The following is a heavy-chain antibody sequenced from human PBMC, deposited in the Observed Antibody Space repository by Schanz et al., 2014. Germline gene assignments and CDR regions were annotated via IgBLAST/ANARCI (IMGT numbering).Heavy chain of an antibody. V-gene: IGHV3-33*01. CDR3: ARANNRRKINVDY. CDR1: GFAFSSYG. Sequence: QVQMVESGGGVVQPGRSLRLSCAASGFAFSSYGMHWVRQDPGKGLEWVAVIWYDENNKYYADSVKGRFTMTRDNSKSALYLQMNSLRAENPAVNYGARANNRRKINVDYWGRGALVTVSS. D-gene: IGHD1-20*01. CDR2: IWYDENNK. J-gene: IGHJ4*02.